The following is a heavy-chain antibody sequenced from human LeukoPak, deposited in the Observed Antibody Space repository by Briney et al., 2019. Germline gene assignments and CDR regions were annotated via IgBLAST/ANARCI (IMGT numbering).Heavy chain of an antibody. CDR1: GGPISSYY. CDR3: ARAPSGSSWEYFHH. D-gene: IGHD1-26*01. CDR2: IYYSGNT. Sequence: SETLSLTCTVSGGPISSYYWSWIRQPPGKGLEWIGYIYYSGNTNYNPSLKSRVTISVDTSKNQFSLKLSSVTAADTAVYYCARAPSGSSWEYFHHWGQGTLVTVSS. V-gene: IGHV4-59*01. J-gene: IGHJ1*01.